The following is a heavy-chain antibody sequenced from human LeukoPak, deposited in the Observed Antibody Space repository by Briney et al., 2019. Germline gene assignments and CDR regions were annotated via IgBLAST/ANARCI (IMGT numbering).Heavy chain of an antibody. D-gene: IGHD1-1*01. Sequence: GGSLRLSCAASGFTFSSYSMNWVRQAPGKGLEWVSSISSSSSYIYYADSVKGRFTISRDNAKNSLYLQMNSLRAEGTAVYYCARQLAPYYFDYWGQGTLVTVSS. J-gene: IGHJ4*02. CDR1: GFTFSSYS. CDR3: ARQLAPYYFDY. V-gene: IGHV3-21*01. CDR2: ISSSSSYI.